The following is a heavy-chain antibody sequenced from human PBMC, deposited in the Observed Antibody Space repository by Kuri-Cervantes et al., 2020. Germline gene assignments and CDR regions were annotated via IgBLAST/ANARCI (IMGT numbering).Heavy chain of an antibody. CDR3: SRDRSYYCSSTSCPDDAFDI. V-gene: IGHV4-59*11. D-gene: IGHD2-2*01. CDR1: GGSISSHY. Sequence: SETLSLTCTVSGGSISSHYWSWIRQPPGKGLEWIGYIYYSGSTNYNPSLKSRVTISVDTSKNQFSLKLSSVTAADTAVNYCSRDRSYYCSSTSCPDDAFDIWGQGTMVTVSS. J-gene: IGHJ3*02. CDR2: IYYSGST.